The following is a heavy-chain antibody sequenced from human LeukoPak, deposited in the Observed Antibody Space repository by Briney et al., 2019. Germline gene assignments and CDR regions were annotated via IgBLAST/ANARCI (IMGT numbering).Heavy chain of an antibody. V-gene: IGHV3-7*01. CDR1: GFIFSSYG. CDR2: IRRDGSET. Sequence: GGSLRLSCAASGFIFSSYGMHWVRQAPGKGLEWVANIRRDGSETHYVDSVMGRFTISRDNAKNSLYLQMNSLRAEDTAVYYCARDDTHYGSSGSFYDALDIWGQGTMVTVSS. J-gene: IGHJ3*02. D-gene: IGHD3-22*01. CDR3: ARDDTHYGSSGSFYDALDI.